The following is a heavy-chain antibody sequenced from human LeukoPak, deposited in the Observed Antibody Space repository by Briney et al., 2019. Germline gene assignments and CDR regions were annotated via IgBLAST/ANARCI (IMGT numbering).Heavy chain of an antibody. J-gene: IGHJ6*03. CDR2: ICPGDSDT. CDR1: GYSFTSYW. D-gene: IGHD6-6*01. Sequence: GESLKISCKGSGYSFTSYWIGWVRQMPGKGLEWMGIICPGDSDTRYSPSFQGQVTISADKSISTAYLQWSSLKASDTAMYYCARSSIGYYYYYYMDVWGKGTTVTVSS. V-gene: IGHV5-51*01. CDR3: ARSSIGYYYYYYMDV.